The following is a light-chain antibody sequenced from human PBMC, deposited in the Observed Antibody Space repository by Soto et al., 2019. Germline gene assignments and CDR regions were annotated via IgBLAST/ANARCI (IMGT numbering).Light chain of an antibody. J-gene: IGKJ4*01. V-gene: IGKV3-20*01. Sequence: FVLTQSPGTLSLSPGERATLSCRASQTVRNNYLAWYQQKPGQAPRLLIYDASSRATGIPDRFSGGGSGTDFTLTISRLEPEDFAVDYCQQFSSYPLTFGGGTKVDIK. CDR1: QTVRNNY. CDR2: DAS. CDR3: QQFSSYPLT.